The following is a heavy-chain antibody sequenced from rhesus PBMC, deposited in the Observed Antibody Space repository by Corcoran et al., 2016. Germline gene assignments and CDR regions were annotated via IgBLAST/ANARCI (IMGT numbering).Heavy chain of an antibody. CDR2: IYGGSGST. CDR3: ASPGGSLDV. D-gene: IGHD1-38*01. CDR1: GGSISSTY. Sequence: QVQLQESGPGLVKPSETLSLTCAVSGGSISSTYWSWIRPSPGKGLEWMGYIYGGSGSTSYNPSLKSRVTISTDTSKNQFSRKLSSVTAADTAVYYCASPGGSLDVWGRGVLVTVSS. J-gene: IGHJ5-2*02. V-gene: IGHV4-147*01.